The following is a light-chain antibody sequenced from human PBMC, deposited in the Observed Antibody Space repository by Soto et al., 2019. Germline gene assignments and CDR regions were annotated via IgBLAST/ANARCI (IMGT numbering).Light chain of an antibody. CDR2: LAS. CDR3: MQALQTPNT. CDR1: QSVLSNTNSKNY. J-gene: IGKJ5*01. V-gene: IGKV2-28*01. Sequence: DIVMTQSPDSLAVSLGERASINCKSSQSVLSNTNSKNYLDWYLQKPGQSPQLLIYLASNRASGVPARFSGSGSGTYFTLKISRVEAEDVGLYYCMQALQTPNTFGQGTRLEIK.